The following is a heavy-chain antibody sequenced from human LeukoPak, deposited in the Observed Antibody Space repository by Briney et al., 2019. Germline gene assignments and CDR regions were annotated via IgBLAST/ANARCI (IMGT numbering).Heavy chain of an antibody. CDR3: AKDYVERYFPYYYGMDV. V-gene: IGHV3-30-3*01. D-gene: IGHD3-9*01. Sequence: PGGSLRLSCAASGFTFNSYVMFWVRQAPGKGLEWVAVISHDETNKYYADSVKGRFTISRDNSKNTLYLQMNSLRADDAAVYFCAKDYVERYFPYYYGMDVWGQGTTVTVSS. J-gene: IGHJ6*02. CDR2: ISHDETNK. CDR1: GFTFNSYV.